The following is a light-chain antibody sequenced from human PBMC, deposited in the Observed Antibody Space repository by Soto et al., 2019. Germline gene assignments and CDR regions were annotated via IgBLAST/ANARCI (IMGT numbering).Light chain of an antibody. V-gene: IGKV3-11*01. Sequence: EVVLTQSPATLSLSPGERATLSCRASRSVSIYLAWYQQKPGQAPRLLIYDASNRATGIPPRFSGSGSGTDFTLTISSLEPEDFAVYYCQQRMTWPPITFGQGTRLEIK. CDR1: RSVSIY. CDR3: QQRMTWPPIT. J-gene: IGKJ5*01. CDR2: DAS.